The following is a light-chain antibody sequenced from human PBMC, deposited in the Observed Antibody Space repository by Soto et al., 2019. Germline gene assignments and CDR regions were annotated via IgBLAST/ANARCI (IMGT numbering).Light chain of an antibody. CDR2: DAS. CDR1: QSVGSN. Sequence: EIVLTQSPATLSLSPGDRAILSCRASQSVGSNLAWYQQKPGQAPRLLIYDASNRASGIPARFSGSGSGTDFTLTTSNLEPEDFAVYYCQQRGTWPPLSFGGGTKVVIK. V-gene: IGKV3-11*01. CDR3: QQRGTWPPLS. J-gene: IGKJ4*01.